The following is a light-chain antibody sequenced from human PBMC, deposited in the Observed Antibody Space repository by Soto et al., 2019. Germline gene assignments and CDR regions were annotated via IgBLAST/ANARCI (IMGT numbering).Light chain of an antibody. CDR3: QQYNNHSPT. CDR1: QTISSW. Sequence: DIRMTQSPSTLSASVGDRVTITCRASQTISSWLAWYQQKPGKAPKLLISDASNLESGVPSRFSGSGSGIEFTLTISSLQPDDFATYYCQQYNNHSPTVGQGTKVDSK. V-gene: IGKV1-5*01. CDR2: DAS. J-gene: IGKJ1*01.